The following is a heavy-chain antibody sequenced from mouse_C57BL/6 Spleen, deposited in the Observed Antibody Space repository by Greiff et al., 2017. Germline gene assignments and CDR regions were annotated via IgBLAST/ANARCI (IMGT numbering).Heavy chain of an antibody. CDR2: INPSSGYT. Sequence: VQLQQSGAELARPGASVKMSCKASGYTFTSYTMHWVKQRPGQGLEWIGYINPSSGYTKYNQKFKDKATLTADKSSSTAYMQLSSLTSEDSAVYYCARSEADYDFAMDYWGQGTSVTVSS. CDR1: GYTFTSYT. J-gene: IGHJ4*01. V-gene: IGHV1-4*01. CDR3: ARSEADYDFAMDY. D-gene: IGHD2-4*01.